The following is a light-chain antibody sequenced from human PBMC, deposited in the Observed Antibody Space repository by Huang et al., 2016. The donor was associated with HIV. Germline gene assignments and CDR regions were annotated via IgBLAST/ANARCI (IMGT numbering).Light chain of an antibody. CDR3: QQCNNWPYT. CDR1: QSLSNN. V-gene: IGKV3-15*01. Sequence: EILMTQSPATLSVFPGERATLFCRASQSLSNNLAGYQQKPGQPPRLLIYSTSTRATDVPARFSGSGFGTEFTLTISSVQSEDFALYYCQQCNNWPYTFGQGTKLEIK. CDR2: STS. J-gene: IGKJ2*01.